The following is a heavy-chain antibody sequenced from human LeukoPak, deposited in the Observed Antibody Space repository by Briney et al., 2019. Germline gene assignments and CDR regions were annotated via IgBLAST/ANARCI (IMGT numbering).Heavy chain of an antibody. J-gene: IGHJ6*02. CDR3: ASLRIVVVPAANYYYYYGMDV. CDR2: INHSGST. Sequence: SETLSLTCAVYGGSFSGYYWSWIRQPPGKGLEWIGEINHSGSTNYNPSLKSRVTISVDTSKNQFSLKLSSVTAADTAVYYCASLRIVVVPAANYYYYYGMDVWGQGTTVTVSS. CDR1: GGSFSGYY. V-gene: IGHV4-34*01. D-gene: IGHD2-2*01.